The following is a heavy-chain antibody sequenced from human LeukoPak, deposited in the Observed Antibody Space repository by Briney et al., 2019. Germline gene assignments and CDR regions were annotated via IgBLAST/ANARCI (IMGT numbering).Heavy chain of an antibody. CDR2: IWYDGSNK. CDR1: GFTFSSYG. D-gene: IGHD3-3*01. V-gene: IGHV3-33*08. Sequence: GGSLRLSCAASGFTFSSYGMHWVRQAPGKGLEWVAVIWYDGSNKYYADSVKGRFTISRDNSKNTLYLQMNSLRAEDTAVYYCAREPITIFGVVIQYYFDYWGQGPLVTVSS. J-gene: IGHJ4*02. CDR3: AREPITIFGVVIQYYFDY.